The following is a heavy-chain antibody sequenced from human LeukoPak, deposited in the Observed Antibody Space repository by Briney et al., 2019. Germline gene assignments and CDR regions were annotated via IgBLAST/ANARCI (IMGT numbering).Heavy chain of an antibody. CDR3: ARVVTIFGVVTSPSPVNWFDP. V-gene: IGHV1-18*01. D-gene: IGHD3-3*01. Sequence: ASVKVSCKASGYTFTSYGISWVRQAPGQGLEWMGWISAYNGNTNYAQKLQGRVTMTTDTSTSTAYMELRSLRSDDTAVYYCARVVTIFGVVTSPSPVNWFDPWGQGTLVTVSS. CDR2: ISAYNGNT. J-gene: IGHJ5*02. CDR1: GYTFTSYG.